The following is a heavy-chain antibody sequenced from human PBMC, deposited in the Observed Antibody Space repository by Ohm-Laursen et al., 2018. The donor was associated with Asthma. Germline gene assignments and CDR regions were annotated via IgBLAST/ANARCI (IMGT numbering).Heavy chain of an antibody. CDR2: VDPEDGET. J-gene: IGHJ4*02. CDR1: GYTFTDYY. D-gene: IGHD3-22*01. CDR3: ATTYYYDSSGSFDY. Sequence: ASVKVSCKVSGYTFTDYYMHWVQQAPGKGLEWMGLVDPEDGETIYAEKFQGRVTITADTSTDTAYMELSSLRSEDTAVYYCATTYYYDSSGSFDYWGQGTLVTVSS. V-gene: IGHV1-69-2*01.